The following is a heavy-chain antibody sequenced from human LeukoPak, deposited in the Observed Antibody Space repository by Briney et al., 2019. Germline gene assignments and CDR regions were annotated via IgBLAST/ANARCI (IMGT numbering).Heavy chain of an antibody. CDR3: ARQSTDSSGYPFDAFDI. CDR1: GYSFTSYW. J-gene: IGHJ3*02. Sequence: GESLKIFCKGSGYSFTSYWIGWVRQMPGKGLEWMGIIYPGVSDTRYSPSFQGQVTISADKSISTAYLQWSSLKASDTTMYYCARQSTDSSGYPFDAFDIWGQGTMVTVSS. V-gene: IGHV5-51*01. CDR2: IYPGVSDT. D-gene: IGHD3-22*01.